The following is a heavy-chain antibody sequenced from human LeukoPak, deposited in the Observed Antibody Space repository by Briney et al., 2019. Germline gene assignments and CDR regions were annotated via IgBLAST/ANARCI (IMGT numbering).Heavy chain of an antibody. Sequence: GGSLRLACAASGFPFSNHWMHWVRQVPGKGLVWVSRIDGGGSSTSYADSVKGRFSISRDNGKSTLYLQMNSLRVEDTAVYFCARGTNYYDSTGMSDWGQGTLVTVSS. CDR3: ARGTNYYDSTGMSD. J-gene: IGHJ4*02. D-gene: IGHD3-22*01. V-gene: IGHV3-74*01. CDR1: GFPFSNHW. CDR2: IDGGGSST.